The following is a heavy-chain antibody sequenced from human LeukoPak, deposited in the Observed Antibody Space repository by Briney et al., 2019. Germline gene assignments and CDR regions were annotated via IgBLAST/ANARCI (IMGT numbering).Heavy chain of an antibody. CDR1: GFTFTIYW. J-gene: IGHJ4*02. Sequence: PGGSLRLSCAASGFTFTIYWMSWVRQAPGKGLEWVSYISSSGSIIYYADSVKGRFTISRDNAKSSLFLQMNSLRAEDTAVYYCARATLAFDYWGQGTLVTVSS. CDR2: ISSSGSII. CDR3: ARATLAFDY. D-gene: IGHD2-15*01. V-gene: IGHV3-48*04.